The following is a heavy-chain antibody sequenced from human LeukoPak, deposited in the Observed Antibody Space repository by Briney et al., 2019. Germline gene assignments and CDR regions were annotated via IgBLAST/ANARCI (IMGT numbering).Heavy chain of an antibody. D-gene: IGHD6-13*01. J-gene: IGHJ2*01. CDR3: ASVPIPIAAALRYFDL. CDR1: GGSISSYY. V-gene: IGHV4-59*12. Sequence: SETLSLTCTVSGGSISSYYWSWIRQPPGKGLEWIGYIYYSGSTNYNPSLKSRVTISVDTSKNQFSLKLSSVTAADTAVYYCASVPIPIAAALRYFDLWGRGTLVTVSS. CDR2: IYYSGST.